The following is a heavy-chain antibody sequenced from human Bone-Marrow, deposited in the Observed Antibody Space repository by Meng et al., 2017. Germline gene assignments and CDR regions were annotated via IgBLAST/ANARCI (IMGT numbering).Heavy chain of an antibody. CDR1: GGSIRSSNW. CDR3: ARVGGKQWLVRGPLHYYFDY. V-gene: IGHV4-4*03. J-gene: IGHJ4*02. CDR2: IYHSGST. Sequence: ASRPGLWRSPGHSPLPWVVQGGSIRSSNWWSGVRQPPGKGLEWIGEIYHSGSTNYNPSLKSRVTISVDKSKNQFSLKLSSVTAADTAVYYCARVGGKQWLVRGPLHYYFDYWGQGTLVTDSS. D-gene: IGHD6-19*01.